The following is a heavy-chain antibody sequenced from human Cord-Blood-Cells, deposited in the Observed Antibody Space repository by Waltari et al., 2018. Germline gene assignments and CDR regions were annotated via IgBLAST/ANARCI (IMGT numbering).Heavy chain of an antibody. D-gene: IGHD3-22*01. J-gene: IGHJ3*02. CDR1: GYTFTSYD. Sequence: QVQLVQSGAEVKKPGASVKVSCKASGYTFTSYDINWVRQATGQGLEWMGWKNPNSGNTGHAQKFQGRVTMTRNTSIRKAYMELSSLRSEDTAVYYCARGHSPYSYYDSSGYYYAFDIWGQGTMVTVSS. CDR2: KNPNSGNT. CDR3: ARGHSPYSYYDSSGYYYAFDI. V-gene: IGHV1-8*01.